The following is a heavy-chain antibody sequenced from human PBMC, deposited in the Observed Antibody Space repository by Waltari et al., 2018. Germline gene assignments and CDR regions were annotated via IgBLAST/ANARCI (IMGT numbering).Heavy chain of an antibody. D-gene: IGHD3-3*01. V-gene: IGHV4-34*01. CDR3: TRGGNYDFWSHSPFVDP. CDR1: GASFSSYY. J-gene: IGHJ5*02. CDR2: IRHPGNT. Sequence: QVQLQQWGAGLLKPSETLSLTRSVSGASFSSYYWGWVRHVPGKGLEWIGQIRHPGNTNYNPSLQSRVAISIDTSRNQFSLRVFSVTAADTGLYFCTRGGNYDFWSHSPFVDPWGQGTQVSVSS.